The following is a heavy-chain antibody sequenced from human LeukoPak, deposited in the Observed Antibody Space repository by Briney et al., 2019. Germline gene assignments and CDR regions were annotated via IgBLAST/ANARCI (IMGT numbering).Heavy chain of an antibody. Sequence: PGGSLRLSCAASGFTFSSYSMNWVRQAPGKGLEWVSSISSSSSYIYYADSVKGRFTISRDNAKNSLYLQMNSLRAEDTAVYYCARVLAPERITMVRGAGDQAFDIWGQGTMVTVSS. CDR3: ARVLAPERITMVRGAGDQAFDI. D-gene: IGHD3-10*01. J-gene: IGHJ3*02. CDR1: GFTFSSYS. CDR2: ISSSSSYI. V-gene: IGHV3-21*01.